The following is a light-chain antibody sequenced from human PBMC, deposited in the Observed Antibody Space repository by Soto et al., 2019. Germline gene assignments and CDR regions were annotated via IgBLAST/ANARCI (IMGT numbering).Light chain of an antibody. CDR3: QSYDSSLSGYV. CDR1: SSSIGAGYD. CDR2: ANT. V-gene: IGLV1-40*01. Sequence: QSVLTQPPSMSGAPGQRVTISCTGSSSSIGAGYDVHWYQQLPGTAPKLLIYANTNRPSGVPGRFSGSKSGTSASLAITGLQAEDEADYYCQSYDSSLSGYVFGTGTKLTVL. J-gene: IGLJ1*01.